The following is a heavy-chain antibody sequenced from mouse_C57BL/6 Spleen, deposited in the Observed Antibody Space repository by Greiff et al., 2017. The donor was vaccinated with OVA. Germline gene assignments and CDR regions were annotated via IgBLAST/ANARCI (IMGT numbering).Heavy chain of an antibody. CDR1: GFTFTDYY. D-gene: IGHD1-1*01. V-gene: IGHV7-3*01. Sequence: DVMLVESGGGLVQPGGSLSLSCAASGFTFTDYYMSWVRQPPGKALEWLGFIRNKANGYTTEYSASVKGRFTISRDNSQSILYLQMNALRAEDSATYYCARYSYYGSRYYAMDYWGQGTSVTVSS. CDR3: ARYSYYGSRYYAMDY. J-gene: IGHJ4*01. CDR2: IRNKANGYTT.